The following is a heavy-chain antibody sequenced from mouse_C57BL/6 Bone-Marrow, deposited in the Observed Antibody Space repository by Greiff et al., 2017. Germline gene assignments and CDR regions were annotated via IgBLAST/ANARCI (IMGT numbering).Heavy chain of an antibody. CDR3: TKHPRQLRLAY. V-gene: IGHV14-4*01. CDR1: GFNIKDDY. J-gene: IGHJ3*01. CDR2: IDPENGDT. D-gene: IGHD3-2*02. Sequence: EVQGVESGAELVRPGASVKLSCTASGFNIKDDYMHWVKQRPEQGLEWIGWIDPENGDTEYDSKFQGKATITADTSSNTAYLQLSSLTSEDTAVYYCTKHPRQLRLAYWGQGTLVTVSA.